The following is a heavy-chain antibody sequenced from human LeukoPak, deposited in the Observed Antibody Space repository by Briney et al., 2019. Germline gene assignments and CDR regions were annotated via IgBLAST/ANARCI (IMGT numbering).Heavy chain of an antibody. CDR1: GFTYSHYG. V-gene: IGHV3-33*06. CDR2: IWSDATEK. Sequence: GGSLRLSCAASGFTYSHYGMHWVRQAPGKGLEWVAVIWSDATEKYYSDAEKGRFTISRDNSRNTLYLQMNSLRGEDTAVYYCAKDAQRGFDYSNSLEYWGQGILVTVSS. J-gene: IGHJ4*02. CDR3: AKDAQRGFDYSNSLEY. D-gene: IGHD4-11*01.